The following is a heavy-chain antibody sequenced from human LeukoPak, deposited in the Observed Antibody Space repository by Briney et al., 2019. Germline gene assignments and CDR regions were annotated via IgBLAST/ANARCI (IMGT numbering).Heavy chain of an antibody. D-gene: IGHD3-22*01. CDR2: IYSGGST. V-gene: IGHV3-66*01. CDR1: GFTVSINY. J-gene: IGHJ4*02. Sequence: PGGSLRLSCAAAGFTVSINYMSWVRQAPGKGLEWVSVIYSGGSTYYADSVKGRFTISRDNSKNTLYLQMNSLRAEDTAVYYCARDLGYDSSGYYYYWGQGTLVTVSS. CDR3: ARDLGYDSSGYYYY.